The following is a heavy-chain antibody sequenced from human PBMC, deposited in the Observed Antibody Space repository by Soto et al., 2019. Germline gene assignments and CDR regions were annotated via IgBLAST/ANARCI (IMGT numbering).Heavy chain of an antibody. V-gene: IGHV6-1*01. J-gene: IGHJ4*02. D-gene: IGHD3-10*01. CDR3: ARTLRGRGVKYFDD. CDR1: GDSVSNNSVA. CDR2: TYYRSKWHY. Sequence: SQTLSLTCAISGDSVSNNSVAWSWVRQSPSRGLEWLGRTYYRSKWHYDYEPSVRSRITINPDTSKNHFSLQLNSVSPEDAAVYYCARTLRGRGVKYFDDWGQGTLVTVSS.